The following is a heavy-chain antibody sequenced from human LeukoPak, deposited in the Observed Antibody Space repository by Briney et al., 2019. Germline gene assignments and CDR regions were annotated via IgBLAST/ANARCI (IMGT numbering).Heavy chain of an antibody. V-gene: IGHV1-2*06. Sequence: ASVKVSCKASGYTFTGYYLHWVRQAPGQGLEWMGRINPNSGGTNYAQKFQGRVTMTTDTSISIAYMELNRLTSDDTAVYYCAREPMVRDFNWFDPWGQGTLVTVSS. CDR2: INPNSGGT. J-gene: IGHJ5*02. CDR1: GYTFTGYY. CDR3: AREPMVRDFNWFDP. D-gene: IGHD3-10*01.